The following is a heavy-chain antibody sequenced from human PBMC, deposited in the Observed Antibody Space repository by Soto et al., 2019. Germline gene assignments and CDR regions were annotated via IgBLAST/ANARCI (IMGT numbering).Heavy chain of an antibody. CDR2: IIPILGIA. V-gene: IGHV1-69*02. CDR3: ASKGYCSSTSCPDY. Sequence: SVKVSCKASGGTFSSYTISWVRQAPGQGLEWMGRIIPILGIANYAQKFQGRVTITADKSTSTAYMELSSLRSEDTAVYYCASKGYCSSTSCPDYWGQGTLVNVSS. D-gene: IGHD2-2*01. J-gene: IGHJ4*02. CDR1: GGTFSSYT.